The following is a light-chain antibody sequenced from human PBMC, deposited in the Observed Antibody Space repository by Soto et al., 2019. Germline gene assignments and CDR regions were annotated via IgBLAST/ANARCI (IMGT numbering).Light chain of an antibody. CDR3: FSFTTDWTHV. Sequence: SITISCTGTSSDVGAYNYVSWFQQHPGKAPTLIISEVSNRPSGVSNRFSGSKSGNAASLTISGLQAEDEADYFCFSFTTDWTHVFGTGTKV. V-gene: IGLV2-14*01. J-gene: IGLJ1*01. CDR2: EVS. CDR1: SSDVGAYNY.